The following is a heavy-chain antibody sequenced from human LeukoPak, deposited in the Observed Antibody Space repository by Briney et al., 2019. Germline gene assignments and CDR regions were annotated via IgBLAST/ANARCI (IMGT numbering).Heavy chain of an antibody. CDR1: GGTFSSYA. J-gene: IGHJ6*03. CDR3: ARDPYYYDSSGYYVGHYYYYMDV. D-gene: IGHD3-22*01. CDR2: IIPILGIA. V-gene: IGHV1-69*04. Sequence: ASVKVSCKASGGTFSSYAISWVRQAPGQGLEWMGRIIPILGIANYAQKFQGRVTITADKSTSTAYMELSSLRSEDTAVYYCARDPYYYDSSGYYVGHYYYYMDVWGKGTTVTVSS.